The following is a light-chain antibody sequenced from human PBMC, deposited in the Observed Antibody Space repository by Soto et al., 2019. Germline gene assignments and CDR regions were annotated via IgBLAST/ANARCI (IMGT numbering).Light chain of an antibody. V-gene: IGKV3-11*01. Sequence: EIVLTHSPATLSLSPCERATLSFRASQSVSSYLAWYQQKPGQAPRLLIYDASNRATGIPARFSGSGSGTDFTLTISSLQSEDFAVYYCQQRSSWPLTFGGGTKVDIK. CDR3: QQRSSWPLT. J-gene: IGKJ4*01. CDR1: QSVSSY. CDR2: DAS.